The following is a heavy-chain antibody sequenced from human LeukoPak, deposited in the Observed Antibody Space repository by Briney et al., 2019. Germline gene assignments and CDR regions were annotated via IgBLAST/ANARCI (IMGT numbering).Heavy chain of an antibody. V-gene: IGHV1-46*01. J-gene: IGHJ4*02. CDR3: ARDQEGFDY. CDR1: GYTFTSNY. Sequence: ASVKVSCKASGYTFTSNYIHWVRQAPGQGLEWMGMIYPRDGSTSYAKKFQGRVTVTRDTSTSTVHMKLSGLRSEDTAVYYCARDQEGFDYWGQGTLVTVSS. CDR2: IYPRDGST.